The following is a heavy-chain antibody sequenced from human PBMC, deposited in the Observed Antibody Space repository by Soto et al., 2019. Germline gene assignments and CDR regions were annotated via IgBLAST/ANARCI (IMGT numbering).Heavy chain of an antibody. J-gene: IGHJ6*02. CDR2: ISAYNGNT. Sequence: QAQLVQSGAEVKKPGASVKVSCKASGYNFTRFGISWVRQAPGQGLEWMGRISAYNGNTNYAQKLQGRVTMTTDTSTNTGYMDLGSLRSDDTAVYYCARLYIVGTTMLYGMDVWGQGTTVTVSS. V-gene: IGHV1-18*01. CDR1: GYNFTRFG. CDR3: ARLYIVGTTMLYGMDV. D-gene: IGHD1-26*01.